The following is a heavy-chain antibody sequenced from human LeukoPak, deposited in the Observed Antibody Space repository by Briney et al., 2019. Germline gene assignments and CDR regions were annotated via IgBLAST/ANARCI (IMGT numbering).Heavy chain of an antibody. Sequence: GGSLRLSCAASGFTFSSYGMSWVRQAPGKGLEWVSTVSASGGSTYYADSVKGRFTISRDNSKNTLYLQMNSLRAEDTAVYYCAKDPRGYSYGRLDYWGQGTLVTVSS. CDR2: VSASGGST. J-gene: IGHJ4*02. D-gene: IGHD5-18*01. CDR1: GFTFSSYG. V-gene: IGHV3-23*01. CDR3: AKDPRGYSYGRLDY.